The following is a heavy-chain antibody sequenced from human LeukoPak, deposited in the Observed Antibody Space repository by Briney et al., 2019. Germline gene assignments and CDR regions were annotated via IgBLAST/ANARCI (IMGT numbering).Heavy chain of an antibody. CDR3: APGFGGNSDRGY. CDR1: GFTFSSYW. V-gene: IGHV3-7*01. CDR2: IKQDGSEK. D-gene: IGHD4-23*01. J-gene: IGHJ4*02. Sequence: GGSLRLSCAASGFTFSSYWMSWVRQAPGKGLEWVANIKQDGSEKYYVDSVKGRFTISRDNAKNSLFLQMNSLRAEDTAVYYSAPGFGGNSDRGYWGQGTLVTVSS.